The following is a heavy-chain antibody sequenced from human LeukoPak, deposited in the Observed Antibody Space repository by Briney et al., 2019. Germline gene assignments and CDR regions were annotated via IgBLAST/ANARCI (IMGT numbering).Heavy chain of an antibody. CDR3: ARDLPPEDV. CDR1: GFTFSHYA. CDR2: ISYDGSNI. V-gene: IGHV3-30-3*01. J-gene: IGHJ6*02. Sequence: GRSLRLSCAASGFTFSHYAMPWVRQAPGKGLEWVALISYDGSNIQYADSLKGRFTISRDNSKNTLYLQMNSLRVDDTAVYYCARDLPPEDVWGQGTTVTVSS.